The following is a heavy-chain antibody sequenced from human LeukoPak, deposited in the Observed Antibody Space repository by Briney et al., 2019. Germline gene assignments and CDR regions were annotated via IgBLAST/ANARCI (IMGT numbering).Heavy chain of an antibody. CDR3: ARRPYSDTSGRLSDV. D-gene: IGHD3-22*01. J-gene: IGHJ6*02. Sequence: PGGSLRLSCAASGFAFSSYNMNWVRQAPGKGREWISYIGSSGSPTHYAASVGGRFTISRDNAKNSLYLQMTSLRDEDTAVYFCARRPYSDTSGRLSDVWGQGTTVSVSS. CDR2: IGSSGSPT. CDR1: GFAFSSYN. V-gene: IGHV3-48*02.